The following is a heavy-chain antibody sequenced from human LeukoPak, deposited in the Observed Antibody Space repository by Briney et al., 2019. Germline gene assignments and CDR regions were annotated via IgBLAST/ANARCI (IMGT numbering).Heavy chain of an antibody. V-gene: IGHV4-39*01. J-gene: IGHJ4*02. CDR3: ARQRYDSSGYYDDY. CDR1: GESLNDYY. CDR2: IYYSGST. D-gene: IGHD3-22*01. Sequence: PSETLSLTCGVHGESLNDYYWGWIRQPPGKGLEWIGSIYYSGSTYYNPSLKSRVTISVDTSKNQFSLKLSSVTAADTAVYYCARQRYDSSGYYDDYWGQGTLVTVSS.